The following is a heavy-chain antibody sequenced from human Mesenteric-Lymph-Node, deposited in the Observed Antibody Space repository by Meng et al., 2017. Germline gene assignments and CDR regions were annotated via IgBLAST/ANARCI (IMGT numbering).Heavy chain of an antibody. V-gene: IGHV1-2*02. Sequence: ASVKVSCKASGYTFTGYYMHWVRQAPGQGLEWMGWINPNSGGTNYAQKFQGRVTMTRDTSISTAYMELSRLRSDDTAVYYCARNTIFGIGYYYYGMDVWGQGTTVTVSS. CDR2: INPNSGGT. D-gene: IGHD3-3*01. J-gene: IGHJ6*02. CDR1: GYTFTGYY. CDR3: ARNTIFGIGYYYYGMDV.